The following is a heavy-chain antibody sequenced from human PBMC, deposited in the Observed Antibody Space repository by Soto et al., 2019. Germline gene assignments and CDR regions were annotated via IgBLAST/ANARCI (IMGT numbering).Heavy chain of an antibody. J-gene: IGHJ4*02. Sequence: QITLKESGPTLVKPTQTLTLTCTFSAFSLSTSGVGVGWIRQPPGKALEWLTFIYWDDDKRYSPSLKSRLTIPNDTSKHPVVLTMTNMDPVDTATYYCARLVAAGITYYFDSWGQGTLVTVSS. V-gene: IGHV2-5*02. CDR2: IYWDDDK. D-gene: IGHD2-21*01. CDR1: AFSLSTSGVG. CDR3: ARLVAAGITYYFDS.